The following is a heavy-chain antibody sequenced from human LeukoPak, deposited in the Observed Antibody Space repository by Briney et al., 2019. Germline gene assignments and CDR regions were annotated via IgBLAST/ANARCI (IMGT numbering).Heavy chain of an antibody. D-gene: IGHD3-10*01. CDR2: MNPNSGNT. CDR3: ARGPYYGSGSYHYHYYYVDV. V-gene: IGHV1-8*01. J-gene: IGHJ6*03. Sequence: ASVKVSCKASGYTFTSYDINWVRQATGQGLEWMGWMNPNSGNTGYAQKFQGRVTMTRNTSISTAYMELSSLRSEDTAVYYCARGPYYGSGSYHYHYYYVDVWGKGTTVTISS. CDR1: GYTFTSYD.